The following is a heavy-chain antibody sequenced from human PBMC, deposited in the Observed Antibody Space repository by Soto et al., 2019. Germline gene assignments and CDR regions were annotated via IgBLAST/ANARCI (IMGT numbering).Heavy chain of an antibody. V-gene: IGHV1-69*13. D-gene: IGHD6-19*01. CDR1: GGTFSSYA. CDR2: IIPIFGTA. Sequence: SVKVSCKASGGTFSSYAISWVRRAPGQGIEWMGGIIPIFGTANYAQKFQGRVTITADESTSTAYMELSSLRSEDTAVYYCARDAGYSSGWYNYYYGMDVWGQGTTVTAP. CDR3: ARDAGYSSGWYNYYYGMDV. J-gene: IGHJ6*02.